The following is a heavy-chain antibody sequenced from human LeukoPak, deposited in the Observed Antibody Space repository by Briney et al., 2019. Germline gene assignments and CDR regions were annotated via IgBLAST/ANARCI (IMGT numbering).Heavy chain of an antibody. Sequence: GASVKVSCKASGYTFTSYGISWVRQAPGQGLEWMGWISAYNGNTNYAQKLQGRVTMTTDTSTSTAYMELRSLRSDDTAVYYCARGETGDYGDFTDYYGMGVWGQGTTVTVSS. V-gene: IGHV1-18*01. J-gene: IGHJ6*02. D-gene: IGHD4-17*01. CDR3: ARGETGDYGDFTDYYGMGV. CDR1: GYTFTSYG. CDR2: ISAYNGNT.